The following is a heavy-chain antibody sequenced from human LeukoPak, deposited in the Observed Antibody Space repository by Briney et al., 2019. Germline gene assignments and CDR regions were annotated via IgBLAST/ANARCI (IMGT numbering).Heavy chain of an antibody. D-gene: IGHD1-26*01. CDR2: IYPDDSDT. V-gene: IGHV5-51*01. Sequence: GESLKISCKASGYSFTTHWIGWVRQMPGKGLEWMGIIYPDDSDTKYSPSFQGQVTISADKSISTAFLQWSSLKASDTAMYYCASATGSYSYFDYWGQGTLDTVSS. CDR3: ASATGSYSYFDY. J-gene: IGHJ4*02. CDR1: GYSFTTHW.